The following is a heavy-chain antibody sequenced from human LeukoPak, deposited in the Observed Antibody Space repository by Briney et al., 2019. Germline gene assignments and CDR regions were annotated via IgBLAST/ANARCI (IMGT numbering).Heavy chain of an antibody. CDR1: GFTFSNYA. Sequence: PGGSLRLSCAASGFTFSNYAMHWVRQAPGKGLEWVAVISYDGSNKYYADSVKGRFTISRDNSKNTLYLQMNSLRAEDTAVYYCARFLREYQLLRTEIDYWGQGTLVTVSS. D-gene: IGHD2-2*01. CDR2: ISYDGSNK. J-gene: IGHJ4*02. CDR3: ARFLREYQLLRTEIDY. V-gene: IGHV3-30-3*01.